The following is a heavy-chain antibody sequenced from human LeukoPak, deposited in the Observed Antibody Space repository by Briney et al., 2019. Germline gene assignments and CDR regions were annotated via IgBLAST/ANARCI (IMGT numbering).Heavy chain of an antibody. CDR2: ILHIFGIA. V-gene: IGHV1-69*04. J-gene: IGHJ5*02. Sequence: ASVKVSRKASVGTHSSYAISWVRQAPGKGLEWVGRILHIFGIASYAQKFQGRVTITAEKSTSKAYMELSSLRCEDTAVYYCARDGDIVGVPAYNWFDPWGQGTLVTVSS. CDR3: ARDGDIVGVPAYNWFDP. D-gene: IGHD2-2*01. CDR1: VGTHSSYA.